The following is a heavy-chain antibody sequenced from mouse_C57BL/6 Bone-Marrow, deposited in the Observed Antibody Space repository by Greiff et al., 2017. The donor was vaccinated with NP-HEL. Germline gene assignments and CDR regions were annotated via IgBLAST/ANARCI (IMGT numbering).Heavy chain of an antibody. J-gene: IGHJ2*01. D-gene: IGHD1-1*01. CDR2: IDPNSGGT. V-gene: IGHV1-72*01. CDR3: ARWAIDYYGLDY. Sequence: VKLVESGAELVKPGASVKLSCKASGYTFTSYWMHWVKQRPGRGLEWIGRIDPNSGGTKYNEKFKSKATLTVDKPSSTAYMQLSSLTSEDSAVYYCARWAIDYYGLDYWGQGTTLTVSS. CDR1: GYTFTSYW.